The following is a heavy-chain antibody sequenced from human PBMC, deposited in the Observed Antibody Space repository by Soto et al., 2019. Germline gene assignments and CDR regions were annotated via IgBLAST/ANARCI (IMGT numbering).Heavy chain of an antibody. D-gene: IGHD4-17*01. CDR3: ARDLGYGDYTYNWFDP. J-gene: IGHJ5*02. CDR2: IYYSGST. Sequence: QVQLQESGPGLVKPSETLSLTCTVSGGSISIYYWSWIRQPPGKGLEWIGYIYYSGSTNYNPSLKSRVTISVDTSKNQFSLKLSSVTAADTAVYYCARDLGYGDYTYNWFDPWGQGTLVTVSS. V-gene: IGHV4-59*01. CDR1: GGSISIYY.